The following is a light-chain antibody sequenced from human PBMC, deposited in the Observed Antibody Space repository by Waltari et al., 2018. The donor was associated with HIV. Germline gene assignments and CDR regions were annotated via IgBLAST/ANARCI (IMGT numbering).Light chain of an antibody. CDR1: SSDVGDYNY. V-gene: IGLV2-8*01. CDR2: AVN. Sequence: QSALTQPPSASGSPGQSVTISCTGISSDVGDYNYVSWYQQHPGKAPQLMIYAVNKRPSGVPDRFSGSKAGNTASLTVAGLQAEDEADYYCSSYVGSNRVFGGGTKLTVL. CDR3: SSYVGSNRV. J-gene: IGLJ3*02.